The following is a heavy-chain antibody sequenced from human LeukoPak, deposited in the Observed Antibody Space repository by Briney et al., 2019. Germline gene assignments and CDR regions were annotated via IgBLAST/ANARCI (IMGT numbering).Heavy chain of an antibody. CDR3: AKDLNYGGLVDS. CDR1: GFTFSSYG. V-gene: IGHV3-30*02. D-gene: IGHD4-23*01. Sequence: GGSLRLSCAASGFTFSSYGMYWVRQAPGKGLEWVAFIRSDGNKKYYADSVKGRFTISRDNSRNTLYLQMNSLRTEDTAVYYCAKDLNYGGLVDSWGKGTLVTVSS. J-gene: IGHJ4*02. CDR2: IRSDGNKK.